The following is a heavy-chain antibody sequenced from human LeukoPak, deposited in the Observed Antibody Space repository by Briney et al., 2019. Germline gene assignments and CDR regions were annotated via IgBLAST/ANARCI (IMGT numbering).Heavy chain of an antibody. CDR2: IYSGDST. J-gene: IGHJ6*02. CDR3: ARDADYGDYAGMDV. V-gene: IGHV3-66*01. D-gene: IGHD4-17*01. CDR1: GFTVSSNY. Sequence: GGSLRLSCAASGFTVSSNYMSWVRQAPGKGLEWVSVIYSGDSTYYADSVKGRFTISRDNAKNSLYLQMNSLRAEDTAVYYCARDADYGDYAGMDVWGQGTTVTVSS.